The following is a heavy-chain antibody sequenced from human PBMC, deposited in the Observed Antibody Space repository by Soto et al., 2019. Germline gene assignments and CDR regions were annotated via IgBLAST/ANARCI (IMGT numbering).Heavy chain of an antibody. CDR3: AKERAATTACDY. CDR1: EFNFRRDG. V-gene: IGHV3-23*01. Sequence: GRAKRLPCAASEFNFRRDGMSRVSQDTGKGLEWVSGITDNGGSTYYADPVRGRVTIAGDNTKNTLFLQMKRLRAECTDVYYCAKERAATTACDYWGQGVLVTVS. J-gene: IGHJ4*02. CDR2: ITDNGGST. D-gene: IGHD5-12*01.